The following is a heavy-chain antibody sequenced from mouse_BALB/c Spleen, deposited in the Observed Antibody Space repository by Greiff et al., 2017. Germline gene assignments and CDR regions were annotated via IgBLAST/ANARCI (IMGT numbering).Heavy chain of an antibody. Sequence: QVQLQQSAAELARPGASVKMSCKASGYTFTSYTMHWVKQRPGQGLEWIGYINPSSGYTEYNQKFKDKTTLTADKSSSTAYMQLSSLTSEDSAVYYCAREGTGWYFDVWGAGTTVTVSS. D-gene: IGHD3-3*01. CDR3: AREGTGWYFDV. CDR1: GYTFTSYT. J-gene: IGHJ1*01. V-gene: IGHV1-4*02. CDR2: INPSSGYT.